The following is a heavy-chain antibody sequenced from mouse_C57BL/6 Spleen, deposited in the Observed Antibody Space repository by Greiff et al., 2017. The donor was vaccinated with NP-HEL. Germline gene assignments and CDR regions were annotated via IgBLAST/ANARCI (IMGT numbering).Heavy chain of an antibody. CDR1: GYTFTDYY. Sequence: VQLKQSGPELVKPGASVKISCKASGYTFTDYYMNWVKQSHGKSLEWIGDINPNNGGTSYNQKFKGKATLTVDKSSSTAYMELRSLTSEDSAVYYCARGGYDPYYAMDYWGQGTSVTVSS. V-gene: IGHV1-26*01. CDR3: ARGGYDPYYAMDY. J-gene: IGHJ4*01. D-gene: IGHD2-3*01. CDR2: INPNNGGT.